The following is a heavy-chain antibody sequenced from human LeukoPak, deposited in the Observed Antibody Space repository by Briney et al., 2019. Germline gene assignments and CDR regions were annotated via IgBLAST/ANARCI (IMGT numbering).Heavy chain of an antibody. CDR3: ERQTSWSFDL. CDR1: GGSISIYY. V-gene: IGHV4-59*08. CDR2: IYYSGTGS. Sequence: SETLSLTCTVSGGSISIYYWSWIRQPPGKGLEWIGYIYYSGTGSNYNPYLKSRVTISVDTSKNQFSLKLTSVTAADTAVYYCERQTSWSFDLLGRGTLVTVSS. J-gene: IGHJ2*01.